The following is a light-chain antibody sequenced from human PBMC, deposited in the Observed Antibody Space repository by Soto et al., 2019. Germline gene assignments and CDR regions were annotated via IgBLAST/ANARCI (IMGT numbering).Light chain of an antibody. Sequence: DIQMTQSPSTLSASVGDRVTITCRASQSISSWLAWYQQKPGKAPKVLIYDASTLESGVPSRFSGSGSGTEFTLTISSLQPDDFASYYCKQYNGYSWTFGQGTKVEVK. CDR2: DAS. CDR1: QSISSW. J-gene: IGKJ1*01. CDR3: KQYNGYSWT. V-gene: IGKV1-5*01.